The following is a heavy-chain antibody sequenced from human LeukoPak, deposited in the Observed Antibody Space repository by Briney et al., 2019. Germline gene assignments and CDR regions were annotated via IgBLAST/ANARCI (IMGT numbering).Heavy chain of an antibody. CDR3: TSPLGADILTGYYG. CDR1: GFTYSRYW. J-gene: IGHJ4*02. D-gene: IGHD3-9*01. Sequence: PGGSLRLSCAASGFTYSRYWMSWVRQAPGKGLEWVANNKQDGSEKNYVDSVKGRFTISRDNAKNALFLQMNTLRAEDTAVYYCTSPLGADILTGYYGWGQGTLVTVSS. CDR2: NKQDGSEK. V-gene: IGHV3-7*01.